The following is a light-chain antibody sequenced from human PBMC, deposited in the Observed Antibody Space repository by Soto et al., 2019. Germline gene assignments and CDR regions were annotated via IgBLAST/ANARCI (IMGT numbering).Light chain of an antibody. Sequence: DLQMTQSPSSLSASVGDRVTITCQASQDINNFLNWYQQKPGQAPSLLIFDASKLEVGVPSRFSGRGSGTDFTFTISSLQPEDIATYYCQQYNDLPLTFGGGTRMEIK. V-gene: IGKV1-33*01. CDR2: DAS. CDR3: QQYNDLPLT. CDR1: QDINNF. J-gene: IGKJ4*01.